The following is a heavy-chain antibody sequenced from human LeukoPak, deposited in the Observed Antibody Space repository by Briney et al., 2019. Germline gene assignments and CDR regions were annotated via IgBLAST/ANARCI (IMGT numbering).Heavy chain of an antibody. D-gene: IGHD3-10*01. J-gene: IGHJ4*02. CDR3: ASSIGTPYGPRWVDY. CDR1: RGTFSSYA. V-gene: IGHV1-69*13. Sequence: SVKVSCKASRGTFSSYAISWVRQAPGQGLEWMGGIIPIFGTANYAQKFQGRVTITADESTSTAYMELSSLRSEDTAVYYCASSIGTPYGPRWVDYWGQGTLVTVSS. CDR2: IIPIFGTA.